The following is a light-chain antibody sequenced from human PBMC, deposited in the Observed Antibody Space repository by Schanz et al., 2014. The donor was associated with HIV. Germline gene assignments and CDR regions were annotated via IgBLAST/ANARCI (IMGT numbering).Light chain of an antibody. CDR3: QQYNDWPPIT. CDR1: QTVTSDF. CDR2: GAS. Sequence: EIVLTQSPGTLSLSPGERATLSCRASQTVTSDFLAWYQQTPGQAPRLLIYGASSRATGIPDRFSGSGSGADFTLTISSLQSEDLAVYFCQQYNDWPPITFGQGTRLEIK. J-gene: IGKJ5*01. V-gene: IGKV3-20*01.